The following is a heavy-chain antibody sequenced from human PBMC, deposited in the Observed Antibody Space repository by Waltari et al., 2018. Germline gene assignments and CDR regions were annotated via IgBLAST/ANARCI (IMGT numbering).Heavy chain of an antibody. CDR2: IYYSGST. CDR3: ARALYSSRRQLDY. D-gene: IGHD6-13*01. CDR1: GGSLSSYH. Sequence: QVQLQESGPGPVTPSETLSLTCTVPGGSLSSYHSSWIRQPPGKGLEWIGYIYYSGSTNYNPSLKSRVTISVDTSKNQFSLKLSSVTAADTAVYYCARALYSSRRQLDYWGQGTLVTVSS. V-gene: IGHV4-59*01. J-gene: IGHJ4*02.